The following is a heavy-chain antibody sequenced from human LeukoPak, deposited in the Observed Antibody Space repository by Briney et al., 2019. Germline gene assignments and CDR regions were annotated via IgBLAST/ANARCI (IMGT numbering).Heavy chain of an antibody. J-gene: IGHJ4*02. Sequence: PGGSLRLSCAASGFTFSSYAMSWVRQAPGKGLEWVSYISSSSSTIYYADSVKGRFTISRDNAKNSLYLQMNSLRDEDTAVYYCXXXXXXXFWSGYYAGLDYWGQGTLVTVSS. CDR1: GFTFSSYA. CDR2: ISSSSSTI. D-gene: IGHD3-3*01. V-gene: IGHV3-48*02. CDR3: XXXXXXXFWSGYYAGLDY.